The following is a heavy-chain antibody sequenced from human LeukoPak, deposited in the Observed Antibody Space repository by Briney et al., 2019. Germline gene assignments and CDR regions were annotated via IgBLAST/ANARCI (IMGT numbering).Heavy chain of an antibody. CDR1: GFTLSSYA. Sequence: GGSLRLSCAASGFTLSSYAMSWVRQAPGKGLDWVAFIRYDGSIKHYADSVKGRFTISRDNSKNTLYLQMNSLRAEDTAVYYCANGPQYNTLTGYYKVRSHLDYWGQGTLVTVSS. CDR3: ANGPQYNTLTGYYKVRSHLDY. CDR2: IRYDGSIK. V-gene: IGHV3-30*02. D-gene: IGHD3-9*01. J-gene: IGHJ4*02.